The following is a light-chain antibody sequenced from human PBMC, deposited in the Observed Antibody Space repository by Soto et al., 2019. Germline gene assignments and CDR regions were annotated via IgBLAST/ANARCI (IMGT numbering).Light chain of an antibody. CDR2: KAS. Sequence: DIQMTTSPSTLSASVGESATITGRASQSISSWLAWYQQKPGKAPKLLIYKASTLESGVPSNFSGSGSGTEFTLTISSLQPEDFATYYCQQYNSYPWTFGQGTKVDIK. V-gene: IGKV1-5*03. CDR3: QQYNSYPWT. J-gene: IGKJ1*01. CDR1: QSISSW.